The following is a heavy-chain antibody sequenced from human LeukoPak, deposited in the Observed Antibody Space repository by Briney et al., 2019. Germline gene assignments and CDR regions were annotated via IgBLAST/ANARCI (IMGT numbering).Heavy chain of an antibody. V-gene: IGHV4-4*07. CDR2: IYTSGST. CDR1: GGSISSYY. D-gene: IGHD3-3*01. J-gene: IGHJ4*02. CDR3: ARVRYDFWSGYPDDY. Sequence: SETLSLTCTVSGGSISSYYWSWIRQPAGKGLEWIGRIYTSGSTNYNPSLKSRVTISVDTSKNQFSLKLSSVTAADTAVYYCARVRYDFWSGYPDDYWGQGTLVTVSS.